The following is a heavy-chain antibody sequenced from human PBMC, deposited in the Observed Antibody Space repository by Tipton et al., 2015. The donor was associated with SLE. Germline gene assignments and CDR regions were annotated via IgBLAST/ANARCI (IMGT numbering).Heavy chain of an antibody. Sequence: SLRLSCAASGFTFSSYWMHWVRQPPGKGLVWVSRINVDGRDTYYADSLKGRFTISRDNARNTLYLQMHSRRADDTAVYYCASFGVSPRLGNWGQGTLVTVSS. V-gene: IGHV3-74*01. CDR2: INVDGRDT. J-gene: IGHJ4*02. D-gene: IGHD2-8*01. CDR3: ASFGVSPRLGN. CDR1: GFTFSSYW.